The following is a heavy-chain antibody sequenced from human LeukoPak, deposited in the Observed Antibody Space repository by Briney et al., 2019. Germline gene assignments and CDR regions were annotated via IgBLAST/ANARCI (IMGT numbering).Heavy chain of an antibody. D-gene: IGHD3-10*01. Sequence: ASVKVSCKASGYTFTSYYMHWVRQAPGQGLEWMGIINPSGGSTSYAQKFQGGVTMTRDMSTSTVYMELSSLRSEDTAVYYCARDRLGITMVRGVRWSWFDLWGQGTLVTVSS. J-gene: IGHJ5*02. CDR3: ARDRLGITMVRGVRWSWFDL. CDR1: GYTFTSYY. V-gene: IGHV1-46*01. CDR2: INPSGGST.